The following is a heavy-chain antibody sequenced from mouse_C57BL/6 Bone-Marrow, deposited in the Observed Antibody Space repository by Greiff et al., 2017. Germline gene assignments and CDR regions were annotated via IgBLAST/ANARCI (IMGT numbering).Heavy chain of an antibody. Sequence: VQLQQPGAELVKPGASVKVSCKASGYTFTSYWMHWVKQRPGQGLEWIGRIHPSDSDTNYNQKFKGKATLTVDKSSSTAYMQLSSLTSEDSAVXSCAIDGLSRWLRQGGYYFDYWGQGTTLTVSS. J-gene: IGHJ2*01. V-gene: IGHV1-74*01. CDR1: GYTFTSYW. CDR3: AIDGLSRWLRQGGYYFDY. CDR2: IHPSDSDT. D-gene: IGHD2-2*01.